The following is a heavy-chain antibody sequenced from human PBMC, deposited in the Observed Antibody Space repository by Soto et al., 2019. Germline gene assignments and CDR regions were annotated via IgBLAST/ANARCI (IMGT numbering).Heavy chain of an antibody. J-gene: IGHJ4*02. D-gene: IGHD3-10*01. CDR1: GYTFTSYG. CDR3: AGAKGDGSGSYYGY. V-gene: IGHV1-18*01. Sequence: QVQLVQSGAEVKKPGASVKVSCKASGYTFTSYGISWVRQAPGQGLEWMGWISAYNGNTNYAQKLQGRVTMTRDTAPSTAYRELRSLRSDDPAVYYCAGAKGDGSGSYYGYWGQGTLVTVSS. CDR2: ISAYNGNT.